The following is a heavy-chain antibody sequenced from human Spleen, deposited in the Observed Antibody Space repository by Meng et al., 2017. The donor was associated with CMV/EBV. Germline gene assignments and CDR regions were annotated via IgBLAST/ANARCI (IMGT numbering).Heavy chain of an antibody. Sequence: QVQLQQWGAGLLKPSETLSLTCAVYGGSISSYYWSWIRQPAGKGLEWIGRIYTSGSTNYNPSLKSRVTMSVDTSKNQFSLKLSSVIAADTAVYYCARESIRVAGSYWYSDLWGRGTLVTVSS. D-gene: IGHD6-19*01. CDR3: ARESIRVAGSYWYSDL. CDR1: GGSISSYY. V-gene: IGHV4-59*10. J-gene: IGHJ2*01. CDR2: IYTSGST.